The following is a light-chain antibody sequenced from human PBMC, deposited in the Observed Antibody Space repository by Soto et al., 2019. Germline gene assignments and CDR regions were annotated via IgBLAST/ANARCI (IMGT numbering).Light chain of an antibody. Sequence: DIQMTQSPPTLSASVGDRVTITCRASQSISSWLAWYQQRPGKAPKLLIYDVSSLESGVPSRFSGSGSGTEFTLTISSLQPDDFATYYCQQYTNYPWTFGQGTKLEIK. V-gene: IGKV1-5*01. CDR2: DVS. J-gene: IGKJ1*01. CDR1: QSISSW. CDR3: QQYTNYPWT.